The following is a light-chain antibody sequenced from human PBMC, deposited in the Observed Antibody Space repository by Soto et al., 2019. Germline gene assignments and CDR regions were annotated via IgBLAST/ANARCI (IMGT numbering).Light chain of an antibody. Sequence: DVQMTQSPSTLSASVGARVTITCRASQSVNIWLAWYQQKPGKAPKLLIYKASSLQSGVPSRFSGSGSGAEFTRTISSLQPDDFATYYCQQYNSYLWTFGQGTTVEI. J-gene: IGKJ1*01. CDR1: QSVNIW. V-gene: IGKV1-5*03. CDR2: KAS. CDR3: QQYNSYLWT.